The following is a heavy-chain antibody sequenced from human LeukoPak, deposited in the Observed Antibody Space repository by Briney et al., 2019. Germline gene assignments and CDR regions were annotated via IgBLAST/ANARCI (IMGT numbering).Heavy chain of an antibody. Sequence: PGGSLRLSCAASGFTFSNSGMSWVRQAPGKGLEWVSSISSHGTTTYYEDSVKGRFTISRDNSKNTLYLQLNSLRAEDTAVYYCAKDLVTGSLVYWGQGTLVTVSS. V-gene: IGHV3-23*01. D-gene: IGHD3-10*01. CDR3: AKDLVTGSLVY. CDR1: GFTFSNSG. J-gene: IGHJ4*02. CDR2: ISSHGTTT.